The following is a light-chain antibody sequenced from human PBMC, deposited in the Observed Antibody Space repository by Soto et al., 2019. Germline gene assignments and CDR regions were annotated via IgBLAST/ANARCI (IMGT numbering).Light chain of an antibody. V-gene: IGKV3-20*01. J-gene: IGKJ2*01. CDR2: GAS. Sequence: ESVLTQSPGTLSLSPGERATLSCRASQTVIKNYLVWYQRKPGQAPRLLIYGASNRATGIPDRFSGDGSGTDFTLTINRLEAEDSALYYCQKYDTSPYTFGQGTKLEIK. CDR1: QTVIKNY. CDR3: QKYDTSPYT.